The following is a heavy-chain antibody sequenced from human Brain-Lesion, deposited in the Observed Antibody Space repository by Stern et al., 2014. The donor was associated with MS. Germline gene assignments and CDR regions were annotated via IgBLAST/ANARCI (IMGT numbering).Heavy chain of an antibody. CDR2: MNPYSGNA. CDR3: ARAVRNQLLSEY. J-gene: IGHJ4*02. V-gene: IGHV1-8*02. CDR1: GYTFSSYD. D-gene: IGHD2-2*01. Sequence: QVQLVQSGAEVKKPGASGKGSCKASGYTFSSYDLTWVRQASGHGLEWMGWMNPYSGNAGYAQKFKGRVSMTSDPSISTVYMELTSLTSDDTAVYFCARAVRNQLLSEYWGQGTLVTVSS.